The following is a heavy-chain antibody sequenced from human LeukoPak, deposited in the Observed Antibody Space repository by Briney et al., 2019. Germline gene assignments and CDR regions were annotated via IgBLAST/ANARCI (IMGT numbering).Heavy chain of an antibody. CDR3: AKGXNEDGXXALNY. CDR2: SGSGGXX. J-gene: IGHJ4*02. D-gene: IGHD4-17*01. Sequence: SGSGGXXFYADSVKGRXXISRDNSKNTLYLQMNSLRAEDTAAYHCAKGXNEDGXXALNYWGQGTXXXXXX. V-gene: IGHV3-23*01.